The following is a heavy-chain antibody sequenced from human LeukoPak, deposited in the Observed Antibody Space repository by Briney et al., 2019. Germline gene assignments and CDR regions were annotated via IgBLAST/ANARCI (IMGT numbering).Heavy chain of an antibody. CDR2: INNSGGT. V-gene: IGHV4-34*01. Sequence: PSESLSLTCAVYGGSLSGDYWSWIRQPPGKGLGWSGEINNSGGTKYTSSVKGRVTISVDTSRNQFSLKLSSVTAEDTAVYYCARISRYSSGSFPWYFDLWGRGTLVTVSS. CDR3: ARISRYSSGSFPWYFDL. J-gene: IGHJ2*01. CDR1: GGSLSGDY. D-gene: IGHD6-19*01.